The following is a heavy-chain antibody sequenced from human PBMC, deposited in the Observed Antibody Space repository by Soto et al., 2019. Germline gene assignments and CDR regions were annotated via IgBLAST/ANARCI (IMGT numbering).Heavy chain of an antibody. Sequence: QVQLVQSGAEVKEPGASVKVSCKASGFTFQNYHMHWVRQAPGQGLEWMGIIHPSGDTTTYAQNFQGRLDMTRDTYTSTADMELSSLTSEDTAVYYCAKDLWGSRTVGYWGQRSLITVSS. CDR2: IHPSGDTT. CDR3: AKDLWGSRTVGY. J-gene: IGHJ4*02. D-gene: IGHD3-16*01. CDR1: GFTFQNYH. V-gene: IGHV1-46*02.